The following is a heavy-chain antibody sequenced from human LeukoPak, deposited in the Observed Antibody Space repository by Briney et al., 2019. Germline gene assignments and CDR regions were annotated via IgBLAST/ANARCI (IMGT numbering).Heavy chain of an antibody. V-gene: IGHV4-59*01. CDR3: ARTTYDYVWGSYDYYYYMDV. CDR2: IYYSGTT. CDR1: GDSISNYY. D-gene: IGHD3-16*01. J-gene: IGHJ6*03. Sequence: SETLSLTCTVSGDSISNYYWSWIRQPPGKGLEWIGYIYYSGTTNYNPSLKSRVTISVDTSKNQFSLKLSSVTAADTAVYYCARTTYDYVWGSYDYYYYMDVWGKGTTVTVSS.